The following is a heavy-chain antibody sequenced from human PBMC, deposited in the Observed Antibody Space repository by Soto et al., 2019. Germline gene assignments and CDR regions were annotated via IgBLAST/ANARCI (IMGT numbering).Heavy chain of an antibody. V-gene: IGHV1-46*01. CDR3: ARDRQMATIRYYYYGMDV. Sequence: GASVKVSCKASGYTFTSYYMHWVRQAPGQGLEWMGIINPSSGSTSYAQKFQGRVTMTRDTSTSTVYMELSSLRSEDTAVYYCARDRQMATIRYYYYGMDVWGQGTTVTVSS. CDR2: INPSSGST. D-gene: IGHD5-12*01. J-gene: IGHJ6*02. CDR1: GYTFTSYY.